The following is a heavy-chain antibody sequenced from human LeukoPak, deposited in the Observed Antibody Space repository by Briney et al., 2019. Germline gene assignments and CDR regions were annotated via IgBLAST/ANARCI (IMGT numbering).Heavy chain of an antibody. D-gene: IGHD3-22*01. CDR3: ARRQTMTNAFDI. V-gene: IGHV4-30-4*01. CDR1: GGSISSGDYY. CDR2: IYYSGST. J-gene: IGHJ3*02. Sequence: SETLSLTCTVSGGSISSGDYYWSWIRQPPGKGLEWIGYIYYSGSTYYNPSLKSRVTISVDTSKNQFSLKLSSVTAADTAVYYCARRQTMTNAFDIWGQGTMVTVSS.